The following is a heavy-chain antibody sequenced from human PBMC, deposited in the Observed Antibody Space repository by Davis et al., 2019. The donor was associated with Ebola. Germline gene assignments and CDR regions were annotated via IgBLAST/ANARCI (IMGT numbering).Heavy chain of an antibody. CDR3: VSPLAGAFDDF. V-gene: IGHV3-74*01. Sequence: HTGGSLRLSCAASGFTFNTYYMHWVRQAPGKGLVWVSRISSDGSNTEYADSVKGRFTISRDNAKNTLYLQMNSLRVDDTAVYYCVSPLAGAFDDFWGQGTLVTVSS. J-gene: IGHJ4*02. D-gene: IGHD3-9*01. CDR2: ISSDGSNT. CDR1: GFTFNTYY.